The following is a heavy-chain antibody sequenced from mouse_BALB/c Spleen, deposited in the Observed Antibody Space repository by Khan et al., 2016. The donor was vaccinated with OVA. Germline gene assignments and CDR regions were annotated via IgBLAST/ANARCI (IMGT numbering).Heavy chain of an antibody. CDR2: IYPGSGST. D-gene: IGHD2-1*01. V-gene: IGHV1S22*01. J-gene: IGHJ3*01. Sequence: LQQPGSELVRPGASVKLSCKASGYTFTSYWMHWVKQRHGQGLEWIGNIYPGSGSTNYDEMFKSKGTLTVDTSSSTAYMHLSSLTSEDSAVYHCTRGGYYGKSLFAYWGQGTLVTVSA. CDR1: GYTFTSYW. CDR3: TRGGYYGKSLFAY.